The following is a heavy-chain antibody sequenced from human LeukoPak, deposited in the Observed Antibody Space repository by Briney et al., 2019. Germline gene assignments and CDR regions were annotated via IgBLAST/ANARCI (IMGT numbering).Heavy chain of an antibody. J-gene: IGHJ4*02. CDR2: IKPGNGNT. D-gene: IGHD4-11*01. CDR3: ARFETHDYSLDY. CDR1: GYTFTTYA. V-gene: IGHV1-3*01. Sequence: ASVEVSCKASGYTFTTYAIHWVRQAPGQRLEWMGWIKPGNGNTKYSQEFQGRVTITRDTSANTVYMELSSLRFEDTAFYYCARFETHDYSLDYWGQGILVTVSS.